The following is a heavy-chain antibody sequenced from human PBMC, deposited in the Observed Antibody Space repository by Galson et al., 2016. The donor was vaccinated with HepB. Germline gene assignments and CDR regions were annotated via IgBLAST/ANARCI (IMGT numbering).Heavy chain of an antibody. Sequence: SETLSLTCAVYGGSFSGYYWSWIRQPPGKGLEWIGEIYHSGSTNYNPSLKSRVTISVDESKNQFSLKLSSVTAADTAVYYCARGYNPDYGDYASAYYYMDVWGKGTTVTVSS. D-gene: IGHD4-17*01. CDR3: ARGYNPDYGDYASAYYYMDV. J-gene: IGHJ6*03. CDR2: IYHSGST. V-gene: IGHV4-34*01. CDR1: GGSFSGYY.